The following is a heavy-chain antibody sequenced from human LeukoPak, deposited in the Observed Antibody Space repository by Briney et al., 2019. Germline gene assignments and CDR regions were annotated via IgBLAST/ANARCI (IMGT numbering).Heavy chain of an antibody. CDR1: GFTFSSYA. CDR3: AKGSHYYGSGSYYSALDY. J-gene: IGHJ4*02. CDR2: ISGSGGST. Sequence: PGGSLRLSCAASGFTFSSYAMSWVRQAPGKGLEWVSAISGSGGSTYYADSVKGRFTISRDNSKNTLYLQMNSLRAEDTAVYYCAKGSHYYGSGSYYSALDYWGQGTLVTVSS. D-gene: IGHD3-10*01. V-gene: IGHV3-23*01.